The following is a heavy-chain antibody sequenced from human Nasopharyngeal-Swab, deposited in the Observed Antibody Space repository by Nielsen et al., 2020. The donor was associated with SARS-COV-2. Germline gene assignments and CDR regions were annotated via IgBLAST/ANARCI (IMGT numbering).Heavy chain of an antibody. CDR1: GGSISTFSYY. Sequence: GSLRLSCTVSGGSISTFSYYWDWIRQSPGKGLEWIGRSTDYNPSLKSRVTISMDTSRNQVSLKLNSVTAADTAVYYCAGQEWVWFGLHWGQGTLVTVSS. CDR2: ST. CDR3: AGQEWVWFGLH. J-gene: IGHJ4*02. D-gene: IGHD3-10*01. V-gene: IGHV4-39*01.